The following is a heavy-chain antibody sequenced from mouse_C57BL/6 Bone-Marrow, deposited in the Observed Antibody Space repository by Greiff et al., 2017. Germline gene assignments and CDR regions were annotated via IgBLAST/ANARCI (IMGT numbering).Heavy chain of an antibody. CDR2: ISDGGSYT. CDR3: ARENYRNYIDY. V-gene: IGHV5-4*01. D-gene: IGHD2-14*01. Sequence: DVMLVESGGGLVKPGGSLKLSCAASGFTFTSYAMSWVRQTPEKRLEWVATISDGGSYTYYPDNVKGRFTISRDKAKNNLYLQMSHLKSEDTAMYYCARENYRNYIDYWGQGTTLTVSA. CDR1: GFTFTSYA. J-gene: IGHJ2*01.